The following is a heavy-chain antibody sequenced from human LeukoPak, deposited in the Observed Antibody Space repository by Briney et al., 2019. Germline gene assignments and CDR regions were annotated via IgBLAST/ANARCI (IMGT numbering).Heavy chain of an antibody. D-gene: IGHD2-2*01. CDR3: AKDLRYCSSTSCPYYYYMDV. J-gene: IGHJ6*03. CDR2: ITDSGGAT. V-gene: IGHV3-23*01. CDR1: GFTFRSFA. Sequence: GGSLRLSCAAPGFTFRSFAMSWVRQAPGKGLEWVSAITDSGGATYYADSVKGRFTISRDNSKNTLYLQMNSLRAEDTAVYYCAKDLRYCSSTSCPYYYYMDVWGKGTTVTVSS.